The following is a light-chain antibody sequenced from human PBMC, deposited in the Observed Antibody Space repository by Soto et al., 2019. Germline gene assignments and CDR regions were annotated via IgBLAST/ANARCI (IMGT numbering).Light chain of an antibody. Sequence: DIQMPQSHSTLSASVGARATITSRARQTISIWLAWYQQKPGKDPKLLIYDASILESGVPSRFSGSGSGTEFTLTISSLQSEDFAVYYCQQYENWWTVGQRNKVDIK. CDR2: DAS. J-gene: IGKJ1*01. V-gene: IGKV1-5*01. CDR3: QQYENWWT. CDR1: QTISIW.